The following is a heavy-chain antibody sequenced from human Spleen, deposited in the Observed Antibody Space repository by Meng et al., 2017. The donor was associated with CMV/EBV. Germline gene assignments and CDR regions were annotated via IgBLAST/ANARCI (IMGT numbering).Heavy chain of an antibody. CDR1: GFTFSSYW. V-gene: IGHV3-7*01. CDR3: ARESTTIFGVVISGYYFDY. Sequence: GESLKISCAASGFTFSSYWMSWVRQAPGKGLEWVANIKQDGSEKYYVDSVKGRFTISRDNAKNSLYLQMNSLRAEDTAVYYCARESTTIFGVVISGYYFDYWGQGTLVTVSS. CDR2: IKQDGSEK. J-gene: IGHJ4*02. D-gene: IGHD3-3*01.